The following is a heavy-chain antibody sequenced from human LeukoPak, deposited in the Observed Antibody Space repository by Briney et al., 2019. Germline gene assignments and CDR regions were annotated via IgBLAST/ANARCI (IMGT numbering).Heavy chain of an antibody. J-gene: IGHJ5*02. CDR2: ISGSGADT. V-gene: IGHV3-23*01. CDR3: AKFIRDYDFWSGSYRAQWFDP. Sequence: GGSLRLSCAASGFTFSSYAISWVRQAPGKGLEGVSTISGSGADTYYADSVTGRVTISRDNSKDTLYLQMSSLRAEDRAVYYCAKFIRDYDFWSGSYRAQWFDPWGQGTLVTVSS. D-gene: IGHD3-3*01. CDR1: GFTFSSYA.